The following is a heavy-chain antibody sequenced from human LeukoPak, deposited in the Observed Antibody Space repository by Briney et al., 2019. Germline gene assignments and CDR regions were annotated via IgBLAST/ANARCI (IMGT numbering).Heavy chain of an antibody. CDR1: GGSISSSSSY. CDR2: IYYSGST. D-gene: IGHD3-16*01. J-gene: IGHJ4*02. V-gene: IGHV4-39*01. CDR3: ARHWGTGQGLGWAAPY. Sequence: SETLSLTCTVSGGSISSSSSYWGWIRQPPGKGLEWIGSIYYSGSTYYNPSLKSRVTISVDTSKNQFSLKLSSVTAADTAVYYCARHWGTGQGLGWAAPYWGQGILVTVSS.